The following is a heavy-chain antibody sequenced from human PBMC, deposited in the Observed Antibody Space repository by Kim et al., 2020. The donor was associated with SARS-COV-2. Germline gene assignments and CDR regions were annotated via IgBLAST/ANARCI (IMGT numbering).Heavy chain of an antibody. CDR2: ISDSGST. V-gene: IGHV4-39*01. Sequence: SETLSLTCTVSGDSISSSSYWGWIRQPPGKGLEWIESISDSGSTFNNPSLKSRVTISVVRSKNQFSLKLSSVTAADTAVYYCARHVPNSSGRFDYWGQGTLVTVSS. CDR3: ARHVPNSSGRFDY. J-gene: IGHJ4*02. CDR1: GDSISSSSY. D-gene: IGHD6-19*01.